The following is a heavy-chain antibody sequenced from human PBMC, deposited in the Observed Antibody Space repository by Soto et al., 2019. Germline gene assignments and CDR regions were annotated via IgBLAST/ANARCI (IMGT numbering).Heavy chain of an antibody. V-gene: IGHV3-33*01. CDR2: IWYDGSNK. CDR1: GFTFSSYG. Sequence: QVQLVESGGGVVQPGRSLRLSCAASGFTFSSYGMHWVRQAPGKGLEWVAVIWYDGSNKYYADSVKGRFTISRDNSKNTLYLQMNSLRAEDTAVYYCARDGALCGGDCYSWYFDLWGRGTLVTVSS. D-gene: IGHD2-21*02. J-gene: IGHJ2*01. CDR3: ARDGALCGGDCYSWYFDL.